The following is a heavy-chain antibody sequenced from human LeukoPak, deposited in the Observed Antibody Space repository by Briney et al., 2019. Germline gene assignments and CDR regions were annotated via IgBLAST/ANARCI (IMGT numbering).Heavy chain of an antibody. CDR1: GFTFSSYS. CDR2: ISSSSSYR. V-gene: IGHV3-21*01. D-gene: IGHD6-6*01. Sequence: PGGSLRLSCAASGFTFSSYSMNWVRQAPGKGLEWVSSISSSSSYRYYADSVKGRFTISRDSAKNSLYLQMNSLRAEDTAVYYCAREDSSSSGDYWGQGTLVTVSS. CDR3: AREDSSSSGDY. J-gene: IGHJ4*02.